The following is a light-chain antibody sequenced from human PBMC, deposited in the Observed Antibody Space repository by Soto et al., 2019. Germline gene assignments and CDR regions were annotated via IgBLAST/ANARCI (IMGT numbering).Light chain of an antibody. CDR2: DVS. J-gene: IGLJ1*01. Sequence: QSALTQPASVSGSPGQSITISCTGTSSDVGGYNYVSWYQQHPDKAPKLMIYDVSNRPSGVSNRFSGSKSGNTASLTISGHQAEDEADYYCSSYTSSSTLRVFGTGTKLTVL. CDR1: SSDVGGYNY. V-gene: IGLV2-14*01. CDR3: SSYTSSSTLRV.